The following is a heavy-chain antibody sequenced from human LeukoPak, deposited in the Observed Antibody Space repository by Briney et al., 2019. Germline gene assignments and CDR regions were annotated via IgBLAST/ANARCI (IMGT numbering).Heavy chain of an antibody. CDR3: ARRIGTTPNCFDP. CDR2: FYYSGST. D-gene: IGHD1-7*01. Sequence: SETLSLTCTVSGGSVSSGNYYWSWLRQSPGMGLEWIGYFYYSGSTNYNPSLKSRVTISGDTSKNQFSLKLNSVTAADTAVYFCARRIGTTPNCFDPWGQGILVTVSS. CDR1: GGSVSSGNYY. V-gene: IGHV4-61*01. J-gene: IGHJ5*02.